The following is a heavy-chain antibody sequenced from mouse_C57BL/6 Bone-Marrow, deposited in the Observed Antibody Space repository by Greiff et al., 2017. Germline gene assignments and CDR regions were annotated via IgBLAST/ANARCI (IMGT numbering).Heavy chain of an antibody. V-gene: IGHV1-69*01. D-gene: IGHD4-1*01. J-gene: IGHJ3*01. CDR1: GYTFTSYW. Sequence: QVQLQQPGAELVMPGASVKLSCKASGYTFTSYWMHWVKQRPGQGLEWIGEIDPSDSYTNYNQKFKGKSTLTVDKSSSTAYMQLSSLTSEDSAVYYWAREANWDPAWFAYWGQGTLVTVSA. CDR2: IDPSDSYT. CDR3: AREANWDPAWFAY.